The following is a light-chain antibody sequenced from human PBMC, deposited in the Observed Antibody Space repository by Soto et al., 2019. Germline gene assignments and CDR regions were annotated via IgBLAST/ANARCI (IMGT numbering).Light chain of an antibody. CDR3: QQYGSSPT. Sequence: IGVTQSAGTLSLYTGERATLSFGASLSVSTSYLAWYQQKPGQPPRLLIYDASSRATGIPDRFSGSGSRTDFTLTISRLEPEDFAVYYCQQYGSSPTFGPGTKVDIK. CDR1: LSVSTSY. V-gene: IGKV3-20*01. J-gene: IGKJ1*01. CDR2: DAS.